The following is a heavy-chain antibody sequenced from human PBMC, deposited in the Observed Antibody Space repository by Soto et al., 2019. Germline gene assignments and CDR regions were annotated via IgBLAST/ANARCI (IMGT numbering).Heavy chain of an antibody. V-gene: IGHV4-34*01. D-gene: IGHD1-1*01. Sequence: QVQLQQWGAGLLKPSETLSLTCAVSGGFVSSGNYYWSWIRQPPGKGLEWIGEMSHSGGTHFNPSRKSRGTISVDTSKNQFSLKMSSVTAADAALYYCARVERGTATTVVDAFDVWGQGTMVTVSS. J-gene: IGHJ3*01. CDR1: GGFVSSGNYY. CDR2: MSHSGGT. CDR3: ARVERGTATTVVDAFDV.